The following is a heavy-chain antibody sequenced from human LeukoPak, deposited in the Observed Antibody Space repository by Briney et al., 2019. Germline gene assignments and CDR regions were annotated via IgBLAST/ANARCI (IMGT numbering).Heavy chain of an antibody. CDR1: GFTFSSYA. J-gene: IGHJ4*02. CDR2: ISGSGGST. D-gene: IGHD4-23*01. CDR3: AKGVYGGNSNDYFDY. Sequence: GGSLRLSCAASGFTFSSYAMSWVRQAPGKGLEWVSAISGSGGSTYYADSVKGRFTISRDNSKNTLYLQMNSLRAEDTAVYYCAKGVYGGNSNDYFDYWGQGTLVTVSS. V-gene: IGHV3-23*01.